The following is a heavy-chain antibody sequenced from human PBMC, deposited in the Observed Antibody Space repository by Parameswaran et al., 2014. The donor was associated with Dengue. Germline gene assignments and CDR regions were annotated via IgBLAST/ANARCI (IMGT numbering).Heavy chain of an antibody. CDR2: TYYRSKWYN. V-gene: IGHV6-1*01. Sequence: WIRQSPSRGLEWLGRTYYRSKWYNDYAVSVKSRITINPDTSKNQFSLQLNSVTPEDTAVYFCTRNNWGITFDIWGQGTVVTVSS. CDR3: TRNNWGITFDI. J-gene: IGHJ3*02. D-gene: IGHD7-27*01.